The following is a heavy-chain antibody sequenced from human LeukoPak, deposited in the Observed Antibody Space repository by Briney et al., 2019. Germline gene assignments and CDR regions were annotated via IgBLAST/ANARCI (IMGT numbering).Heavy chain of an antibody. CDR3: ARFIEARPKDYFDY. CDR2: IHPANSDT. CDR1: GYSSTSYW. V-gene: IGHV5-51*01. D-gene: IGHD6-6*01. J-gene: IGHJ4*02. Sequence: GESLKISCEASGYSSTSYWIGWVRQMPGKGLEWVGIIHPANSDTRYSPSFQGRVIMSVDESINTAYLQWSSLRASDTAMYYCARFIEARPKDYFDYWGQGTLATVSS.